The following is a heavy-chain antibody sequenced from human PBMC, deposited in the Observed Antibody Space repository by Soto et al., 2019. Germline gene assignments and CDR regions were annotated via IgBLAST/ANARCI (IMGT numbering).Heavy chain of an antibody. J-gene: IGHJ6*02. Sequence: EVQLVESGGGLIQPGGSLRLSCAASGFTVSSNYMSWVRQAPGKGLEWVSVIYSGGSTYYADSVKGRFTISRDNSKNPLYLEMNSRSAEDTAVYYCASRPSMSYYGMDVWGQGTTVTVSS. CDR1: GFTVSSNY. D-gene: IGHD6-6*01. CDR3: ASRPSMSYYGMDV. CDR2: IYSGGST. V-gene: IGHV3-53*01.